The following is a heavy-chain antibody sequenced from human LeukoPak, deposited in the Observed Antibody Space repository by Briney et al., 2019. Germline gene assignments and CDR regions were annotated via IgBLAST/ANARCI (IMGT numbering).Heavy chain of an antibody. Sequence: PSETLSLTCTVSGGSISSYYWSWIRQPPGKGLEWIGYIYYSGSTNYNPSLKSRVTISVDTSKNQFSLKLSSVTAADTAVYYCARAPIAGSGAFDIWGQGTMVTVSS. D-gene: IGHD6-13*01. V-gene: IGHV4-59*08. CDR3: ARAPIAGSGAFDI. CDR2: IYYSGST. CDR1: GGSISSYY. J-gene: IGHJ3*02.